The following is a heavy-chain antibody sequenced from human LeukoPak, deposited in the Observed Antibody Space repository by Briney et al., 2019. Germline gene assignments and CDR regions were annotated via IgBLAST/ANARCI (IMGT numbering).Heavy chain of an antibody. CDR2: MNPNSGNT. V-gene: IGHV1-8*02. CDR1: GYTFTSYG. J-gene: IGHJ5*02. D-gene: IGHD1-1*01. CDR3: ARGVSGSLDP. Sequence: ASVKVSCKASGYTFTSYGISWVRQAPGQGLEWMGWMNPNSGNTGYAQKFQGRVTMTRNTSISTAYMELSSLRSEDTAVYYCARGVSGSLDPWGQGTLVTVSS.